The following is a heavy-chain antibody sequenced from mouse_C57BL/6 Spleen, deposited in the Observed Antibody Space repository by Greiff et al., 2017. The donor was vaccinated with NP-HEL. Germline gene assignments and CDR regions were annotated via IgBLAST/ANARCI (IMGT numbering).Heavy chain of an antibody. J-gene: IGHJ4*01. D-gene: IGHD2-1*01. CDR3: ASAYGNRYYYAMDY. CDR2: IDPSDSEP. CDR1: GYTFTSYW. V-gene: IGHV1-52*01. Sequence: VQLQQPGAELVRPGSSVKLSCKASGYTFTSYWMHWVKQRPLQGLEWIGNIDPSDSEPPYTQKFKDKATLTVDQSSSTAYMQLSSLTSEDSAVYYCASAYGNRYYYAMDYWGQGTSVTVSS.